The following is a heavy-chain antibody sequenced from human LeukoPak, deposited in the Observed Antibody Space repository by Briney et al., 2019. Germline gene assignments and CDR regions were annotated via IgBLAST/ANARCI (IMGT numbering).Heavy chain of an antibody. Sequence: GGSLRLSCAASGFIFSSYWMSWVRQAPGKGLEWVANIKQDGSEKYYVDSVKGRFTISRDNAKNSLYLQMDSLRVEDTAVYYCARARKIVVVMGGFFDYWGQGTLVTVSS. J-gene: IGHJ4*02. D-gene: IGHD3-22*01. CDR3: ARARKIVVVMGGFFDY. CDR2: IKQDGSEK. CDR1: GFIFSSYW. V-gene: IGHV3-7*03.